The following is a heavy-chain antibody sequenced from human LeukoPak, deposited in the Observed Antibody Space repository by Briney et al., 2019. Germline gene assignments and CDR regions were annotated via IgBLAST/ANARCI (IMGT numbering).Heavy chain of an antibody. CDR3: ARALVYYYDSSGYPLDY. J-gene: IGHJ4*02. D-gene: IGHD3-22*01. CDR1: GYTFTGYY. Sequence: GASVKVSCKASGYTFTGYYMHWARQAPGQGLEWMGRINPNSGGTNYAQKFQGRVTMTRDTSISTAYMELSRLRSDDTAVYYCARALVYYYDSSGYPLDYWGQGTLVTVSS. CDR2: INPNSGGT. V-gene: IGHV1-2*06.